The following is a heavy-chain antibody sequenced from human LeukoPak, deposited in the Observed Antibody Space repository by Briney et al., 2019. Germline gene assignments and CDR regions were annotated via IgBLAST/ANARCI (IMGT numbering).Heavy chain of an antibody. V-gene: IGHV1-2*02. Sequence: ASVKVSCKASGYTFTGYYMHWVRQVPGQGLEWMGWINPNSGGTNYAQKFQGRVTMTRDTSISTAYMELSRLRSDDTAVYYCARDRGTMIVRRYWFDPWGQGTLVTVSS. D-gene: IGHD3-22*01. J-gene: IGHJ5*02. CDR1: GYTFTGYY. CDR3: ARDRGTMIVRRYWFDP. CDR2: INPNSGGT.